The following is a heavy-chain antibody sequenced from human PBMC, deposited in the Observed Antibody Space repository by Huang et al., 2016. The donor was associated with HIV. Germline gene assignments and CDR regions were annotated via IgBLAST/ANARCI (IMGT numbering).Heavy chain of an antibody. V-gene: IGHV4-34*01. CDR2: INHIGKT. J-gene: IGHJ4*02. Sequence: QVQLRQWGAGLVKPAETLSLTCAVYGGSFSGYYWTWILKSPGKGLEWIGEINHIGKTNDQPSRKGRVTIAKDTAKNQFSLQLTSVSAADTGVYFCAREKAADSAWYGVYYFDYWGEGALVTVTS. D-gene: IGHD6-19*01. CDR1: GGSFSGYY. CDR3: AREKAADSAWYGVYYFDY.